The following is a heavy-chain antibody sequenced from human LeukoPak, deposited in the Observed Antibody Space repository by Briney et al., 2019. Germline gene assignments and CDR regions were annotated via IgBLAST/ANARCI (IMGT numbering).Heavy chain of an antibody. CDR2: IYYTGST. J-gene: IGHJ3*02. Sequence: SETLSLTCTVSGGSISNYYGTWIRQPPGKGREGIGFIYYTGSTKYNPSLNSRVTMSIDTSKTQFSLMLSSAAAADTAVYYCARDDSGSYPYAFDIWGQGTLVTVSS. CDR1: GGSISNYY. D-gene: IGHD1-26*01. CDR3: ARDDSGSYPYAFDI. V-gene: IGHV4-59*01.